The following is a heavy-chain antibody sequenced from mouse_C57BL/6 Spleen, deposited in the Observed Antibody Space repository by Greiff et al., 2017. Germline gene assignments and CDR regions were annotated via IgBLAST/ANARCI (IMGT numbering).Heavy chain of an antibody. CDR3: ALYDYDDAMDY. V-gene: IGHV2-4*01. CDR2: IWSGGST. Sequence: VQLQQSGPGLVQPSQSLSITCTVSGFSLTSYGVHWVRQPPGKGLEWLGVIWSGGSTDCNAAFISRLSISKDNSKSQVFFKMNSLQADDTAIYYCALYDYDDAMDYWGQGTSVTVSS. J-gene: IGHJ4*01. D-gene: IGHD2-4*01. CDR1: GFSLTSYG.